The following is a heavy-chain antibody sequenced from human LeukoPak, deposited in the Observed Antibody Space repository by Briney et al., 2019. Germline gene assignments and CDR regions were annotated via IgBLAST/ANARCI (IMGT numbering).Heavy chain of an antibody. CDR3: ARAFSGSAADV. Sequence: SETLSLTCTVSGGSISSGTYYWSWIRQHPGKGLEWIGYIYYSGSTYYNPSLKSRVIISVDTSKNQFSLKLSSVTAADTAVYYCARAFSGSAADVWSKGTTVTVSS. D-gene: IGHD6-25*01. J-gene: IGHJ6*04. V-gene: IGHV4-31*03. CDR2: IYYSGST. CDR1: GGSISSGTYY.